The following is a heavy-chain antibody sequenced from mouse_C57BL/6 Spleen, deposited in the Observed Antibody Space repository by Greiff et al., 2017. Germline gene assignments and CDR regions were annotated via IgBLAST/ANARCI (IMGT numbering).Heavy chain of an antibody. CDR3: AREGYYGRSPFDY. V-gene: IGHV5-16*01. Sequence: EVKLVESEGGLVQPGSSMKLSCTASGFTFSDYYMAWVRQVPEKGLEWVANINYDGSSTYYLDSLKSRFIISRDNAKNILYLQMSSLKSEDTATYYCAREGYYGRSPFDYWGQGTTLTVSS. D-gene: IGHD1-1*01. CDR2: INYDGSST. CDR1: GFTFSDYY. J-gene: IGHJ2*01.